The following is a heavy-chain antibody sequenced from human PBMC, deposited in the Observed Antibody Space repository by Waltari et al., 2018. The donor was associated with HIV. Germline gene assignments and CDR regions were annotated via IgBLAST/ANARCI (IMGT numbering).Heavy chain of an antibody. J-gene: IGHJ4*02. Sequence: QGQLVQSGAEVKKPGSSVEFSCKASGYTLNGYYMHWVRQAPGQGLEWMGWINPNSGGTNYAQKFQGRVTMTRDTSISTAHMELSRLRSDDTAVYYCARADYYGSGTQDYWGQGTLVTVSS. D-gene: IGHD3-10*01. CDR3: ARADYYGSGTQDY. CDR2: INPNSGGT. V-gene: IGHV1-2*02. CDR1: GYTLNGYY.